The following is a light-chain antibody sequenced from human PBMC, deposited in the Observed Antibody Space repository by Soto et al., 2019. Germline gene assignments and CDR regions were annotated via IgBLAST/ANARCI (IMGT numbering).Light chain of an antibody. J-gene: IGKJ5*01. CDR1: QSIANY. V-gene: IGKV1-39*01. CDR2: AAS. Sequence: DIQMTQSPSSLSASVGDRVTITCRASQSIANYLNWYQQKPGTASKLLIFAASSLQSGVPSRLSGSGSGTDFTLTISSLQPEDFATYYCQQYNSFSITFGQGTRLEI. CDR3: QQYNSFSIT.